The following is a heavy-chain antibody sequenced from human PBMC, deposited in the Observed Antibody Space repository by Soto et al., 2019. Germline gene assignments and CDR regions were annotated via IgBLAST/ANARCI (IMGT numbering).Heavy chain of an antibody. CDR3: ARAPVITMVRGGHFDY. J-gene: IGHJ4*02. Sequence: QVQLQESGPGLVKPSQTLSLTCTVSGGSISSGGYYWSWIRQHPGKGREWIGYIYYSGSTYYNPSLKSRVTISIDTSKNQFSLKLSSVTAADTAVYDCARAPVITMVRGGHFDYWGQGTLVTVSS. CDR2: IYYSGST. V-gene: IGHV4-31*03. CDR1: GGSISSGGYY. D-gene: IGHD3-10*01.